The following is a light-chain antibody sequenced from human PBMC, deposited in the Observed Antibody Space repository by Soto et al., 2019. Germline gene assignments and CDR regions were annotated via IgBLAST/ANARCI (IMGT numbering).Light chain of an antibody. CDR1: QSVNTY. Sequence: EIVLTQSPATLSLSPGERATLSCRASQSVNTYLAWYQQKPGQAPRLLIDDASYRATGVPARFSGSGSGTDYTRTISSLEPEDFAVYYCQQRSNWHITFGRGTKVDIK. J-gene: IGKJ3*01. V-gene: IGKV3-11*01. CDR2: DAS. CDR3: QQRSNWHIT.